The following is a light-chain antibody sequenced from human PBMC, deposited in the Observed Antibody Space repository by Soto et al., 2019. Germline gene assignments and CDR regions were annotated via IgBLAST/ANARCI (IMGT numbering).Light chain of an antibody. J-gene: IGKJ1*01. Sequence: DIQMTQSPSTLSASVGDRVTSTCRASQSISSWLAWYQQKPGKAPKLLIYDASSLESGVPSRFSGSGSGTEFTLTISSLQPDDFATYYCQQYNSYSWTFAQGTKV. CDR1: QSISSW. CDR2: DAS. V-gene: IGKV1-5*01. CDR3: QQYNSYSWT.